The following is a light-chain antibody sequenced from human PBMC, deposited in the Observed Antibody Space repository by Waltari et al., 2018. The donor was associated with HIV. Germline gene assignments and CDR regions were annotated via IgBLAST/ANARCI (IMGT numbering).Light chain of an antibody. J-gene: IGKJ2*03. Sequence: IMMTQSPASLAVSLDRQPTIHSKSIQSVLYISNSKNRLAWYQQKPGQPPKLLRYLASTREGGAADRISGRSHGIDETDYISRLQAEDVVVFYGEKMRNTLNSPGEGTKVEIK. CDR3: EKMRNTLNS. V-gene: IGKV4-1*01. CDR2: LAS. CDR1: QSVLYISNSKNR.